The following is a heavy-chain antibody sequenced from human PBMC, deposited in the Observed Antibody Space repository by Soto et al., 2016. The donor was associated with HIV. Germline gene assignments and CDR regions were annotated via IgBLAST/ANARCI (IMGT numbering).Heavy chain of an antibody. Sequence: QVQLQESGPGLVRPSGTLSLTCVVSGGFISTSNWFSWVRQTPEKGLEWVSGISGNGRNTHFADSGRFTISRDNSRNTLFLQMNNLRAEDTAIYYCARLGTWLQKDLDYWGQGTLVTVSS. J-gene: IGHJ4*02. CDR2: ISGNGRN. D-gene: IGHD5-12*01. CDR3: ARLGTWLQKDLDY. V-gene: IGHV4-4*02. CDR1: GGFISTSNW.